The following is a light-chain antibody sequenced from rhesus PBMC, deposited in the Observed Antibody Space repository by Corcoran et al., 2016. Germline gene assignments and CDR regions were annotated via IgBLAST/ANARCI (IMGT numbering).Light chain of an antibody. CDR3: LQGYSTPWT. Sequence: DIQMTQSPSSLSATVGDRVTITCRASQGISDYLSWYQQKPGKAPKRRIYAASSLESGGPSRFSGSGSWTEFTLTISSLQPEDFAAYYCLQGYSTPWTFGQGTKVEIK. CDR2: AAS. J-gene: IGKJ1*01. V-gene: IGKV1-36*02. CDR1: QGISDY.